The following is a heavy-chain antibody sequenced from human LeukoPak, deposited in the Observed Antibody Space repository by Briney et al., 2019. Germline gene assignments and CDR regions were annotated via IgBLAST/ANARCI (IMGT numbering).Heavy chain of an antibody. CDR2: ISRTSRYI. V-gene: IGHV3-21*01. Sequence: GGSLRLSCAASGFTFSPYGMNWVRQAPGKGLEWVSFISRTSRYIYYANSVKGRFTISRDNVKNLLYLQMNSLRAEDTAVYYCAKGNHYDILTGPSPPGAFDIWGQGTMVTVSS. D-gene: IGHD3-9*01. J-gene: IGHJ3*02. CDR1: GFTFSPYG. CDR3: AKGNHYDILTGPSPPGAFDI.